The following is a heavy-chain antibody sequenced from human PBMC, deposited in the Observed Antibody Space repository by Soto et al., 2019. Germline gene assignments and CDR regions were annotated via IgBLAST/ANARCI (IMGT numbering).Heavy chain of an antibody. CDR3: VASLAASGLNWLDP. Sequence: PETMSVTGPVSGSSISIHYLSWLRQPAGKGLEWIGRIYIGRSTNYNPSLKSRVTMSVDASKNQFSLRLTSMTAADTAVYYCVASLAASGLNWLDPWGRGTLVTVSS. J-gene: IGHJ5*02. CDR1: GSSISIHY. V-gene: IGHV4-4*07. D-gene: IGHD6-13*01. CDR2: IYIGRST.